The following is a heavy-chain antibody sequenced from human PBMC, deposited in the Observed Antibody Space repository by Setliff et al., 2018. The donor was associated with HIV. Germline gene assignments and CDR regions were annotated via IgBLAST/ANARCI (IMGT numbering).Heavy chain of an antibody. V-gene: IGHV3-23*01. Sequence: GGSLRLSCAASGFTFSSYAMSWVRQAPGKGLEWVSVISGSGGSTYYADSVKGRFTISRDNSKNTLYLQMNSLRAEDTAVYYCAKLRGQWLVLDAFDIWGQGTMVTVSS. CDR2: ISGSGGST. CDR3: AKLRGQWLVLDAFDI. CDR1: GFTFSSYA. J-gene: IGHJ3*02. D-gene: IGHD6-19*01.